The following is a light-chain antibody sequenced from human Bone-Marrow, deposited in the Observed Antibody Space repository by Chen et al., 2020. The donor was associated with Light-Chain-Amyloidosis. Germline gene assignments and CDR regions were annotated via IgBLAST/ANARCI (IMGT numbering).Light chain of an antibody. CDR1: NIGSTS. CDR3: QVWDRSSDRPV. CDR2: DDS. V-gene: IGLV3-21*02. Sequence: SYVLTQPSSVSVAPGQTATIACGGNNIGSTSVHWYQQTPGQAPRLVVYDDSDRPSGIPERLSGSNSGNTATLTISRVEAVDEADYYCQVWDRSSDRPVFGGGTKLTVL. J-gene: IGLJ3*02.